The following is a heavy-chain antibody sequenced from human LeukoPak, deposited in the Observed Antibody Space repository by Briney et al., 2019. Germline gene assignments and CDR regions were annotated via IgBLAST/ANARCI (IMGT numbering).Heavy chain of an antibody. D-gene: IGHD3-22*01. Sequence: TGGSLRLSCAASGFTFSSYAMSWVRQAPGKGLEWVSVISDSGGNTYYADSVKGRFTISRDNFKNTLYLQMNSLRAEDTAMNYCAKNRDSSAYYHDAFDIWGQGTMVTVSS. CDR1: GFTFSSYA. CDR3: AKNRDSSAYYHDAFDI. V-gene: IGHV3-23*01. CDR2: ISDSGGNT. J-gene: IGHJ3*02.